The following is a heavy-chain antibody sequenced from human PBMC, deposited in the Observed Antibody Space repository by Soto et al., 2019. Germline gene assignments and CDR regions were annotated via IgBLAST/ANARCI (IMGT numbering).Heavy chain of an antibody. D-gene: IGHD2-15*01. V-gene: IGHV3-23*01. Sequence: PGGSLRLSCAASGFTFSSYAMSRVRQAPGKGLEWVSAISGSGGSTYYADSVKGRFTISRDNSKNTLYLQMNSLRAEDKAVYYCAKDADVVVVAATPGYFQHWGQGTLVTVSS. CDR3: AKDADVVVVAATPGYFQH. CDR1: GFTFSSYA. CDR2: ISGSGGST. J-gene: IGHJ1*01.